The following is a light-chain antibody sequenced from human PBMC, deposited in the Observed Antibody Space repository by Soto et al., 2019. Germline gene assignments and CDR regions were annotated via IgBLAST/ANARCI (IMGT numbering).Light chain of an antibody. CDR1: QSISKR. CDR2: DAS. CDR3: QHYGGMWA. J-gene: IGKJ1*01. V-gene: IGKV1-5*01. Sequence: DIQMTQSPSTLSASVGDRVTITCRASQSISKRLAWYQQKPGKAPKVLIYDASNLESGVPSRFSGSGSGTEFILTISSLQPDDFTTYYCQHYGGMWAFGQGTKVDIK.